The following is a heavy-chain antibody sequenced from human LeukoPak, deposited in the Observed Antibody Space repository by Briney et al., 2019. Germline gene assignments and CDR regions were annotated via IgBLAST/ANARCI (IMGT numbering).Heavy chain of an antibody. V-gene: IGHV1-18*01. Sequence: ASVKVSCKASGYIFISYGISWVRQAPGQGLEWMGWISAYNGNTNYAQKFQGRVTMTTDTSTSTAYMELRSLRSDDTAVYYCARGIFLTGYVRYFDYWGQGTLVTVSS. CDR1: GYIFISYG. CDR3: ARGIFLTGYVRYFDY. J-gene: IGHJ4*02. D-gene: IGHD3-9*01. CDR2: ISAYNGNT.